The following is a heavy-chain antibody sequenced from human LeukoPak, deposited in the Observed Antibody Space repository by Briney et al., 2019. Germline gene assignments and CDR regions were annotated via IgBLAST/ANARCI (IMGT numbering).Heavy chain of an antibody. V-gene: IGHV1-18*01. CDR3: ARGVGRSSWYYHIGDHDAFDI. J-gene: IGHJ3*02. Sequence: ASVKVSCKASGYTFTSYGISWVRQAPGQGLEWMGWISAYNGNTNYAQKLQGRVTMPTDTSTSTAYMELRSLRSDDTAVYYCARGVGRSSWYYHIGDHDAFDIWGQGTVVTVSS. D-gene: IGHD6-13*01. CDR1: GYTFTSYG. CDR2: ISAYNGNT.